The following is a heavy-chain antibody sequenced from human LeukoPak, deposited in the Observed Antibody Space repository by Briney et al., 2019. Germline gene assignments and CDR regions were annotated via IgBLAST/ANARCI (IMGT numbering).Heavy chain of an antibody. J-gene: IGHJ4*02. V-gene: IGHV3-7*01. CDR3: ARGERYYDSSGYSDY. CDR1: GFAFSNYW. D-gene: IGHD3-22*01. Sequence: GGSLRLSCAASGFAFSNYWMTWVRQTPGKGLEWVANINRDGSDKHYLDSVEGRFIISRDNAKNSLYLQMNSLRAEDTAVYYCARGERYYDSSGYSDYWGQGTLVTVSS. CDR2: INRDGSDK.